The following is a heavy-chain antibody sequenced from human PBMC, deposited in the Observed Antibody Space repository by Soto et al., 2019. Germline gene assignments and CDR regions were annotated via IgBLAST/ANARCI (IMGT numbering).Heavy chain of an antibody. J-gene: IGHJ4*02. CDR3: ARDQGSHPGD. Sequence: QVQLQESGPGLVRPSGTVSLTCAVSGLSISSDNCWSWVRQPPGKWLEWIGEIHHSGSTNYNPSLKSRVTMSVVPSKDLFSLTLNSVTAADTAFYYCARDQGSHPGDWGQGTLVSVSS. D-gene: IGHD6-13*01. CDR2: IHHSGST. CDR1: GLSISSDNC. V-gene: IGHV4-4*02.